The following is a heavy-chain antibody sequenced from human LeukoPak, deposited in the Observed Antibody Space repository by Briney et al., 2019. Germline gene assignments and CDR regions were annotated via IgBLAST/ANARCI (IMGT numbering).Heavy chain of an antibody. CDR1: GGTFGSYA. Sequence: ASVKVSCKASGGTFGSYAISWVRQAPGQGLEWMGGIIPIFGTANYAQKFQGRVTITTDESTSTAYMELSSLRSEDTAVYYCARAVVGATRGYYYYYMDVWGKGTTVTVSS. CDR2: IIPIFGTA. D-gene: IGHD1-26*01. J-gene: IGHJ6*03. V-gene: IGHV1-69*05. CDR3: ARAVVGATRGYYYYYMDV.